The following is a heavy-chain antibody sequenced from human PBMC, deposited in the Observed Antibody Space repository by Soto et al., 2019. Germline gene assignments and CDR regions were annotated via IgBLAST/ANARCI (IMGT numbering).Heavy chain of an antibody. V-gene: IGHV2-5*01. J-gene: IGHJ5*01. CDR2: VYWHDDK. Sequence: QITLKESGPSLVKPTQTLTLTCTFSGFSLTNTGVTVGWIRQPPGKALEWLALVYWHDDKRYNPSLRNRLTIAKDTSKNRVVLTLSNVGTVDTATYYCAHSHVEIFTGPFDSWGRGTLVTVSS. CDR1: GFSLTNTGVT. D-gene: IGHD3-3*01. CDR3: AHSHVEIFTGPFDS.